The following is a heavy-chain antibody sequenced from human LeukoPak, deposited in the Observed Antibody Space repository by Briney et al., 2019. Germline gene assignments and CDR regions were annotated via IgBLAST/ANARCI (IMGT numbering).Heavy chain of an antibody. V-gene: IGHV4-34*01. J-gene: IGHJ5*02. CDR2: IYPTGST. D-gene: IGHD6-13*01. Sequence: SETLSLTCAVYGGSFSGYYWGWIRQPPGKGLEWIGNIYPTGSTYYNPSLKSRVTISVDTSKNQFSLKVSSVSAADTAVYYCARAYSSSWYWNWFGPWGQGTLVTVSS. CDR3: ARAYSSSWYWNWFGP. CDR1: GGSFSGYY.